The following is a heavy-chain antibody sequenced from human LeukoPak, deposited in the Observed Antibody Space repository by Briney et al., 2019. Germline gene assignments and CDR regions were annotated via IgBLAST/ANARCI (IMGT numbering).Heavy chain of an antibody. V-gene: IGHV3-7*01. CDR1: GFIFSSYW. Sequence: GGSLRLSCAASGFIFSSYWMSWVRQAPGKGLEWVANIKHDGSEKYYVDSVKGRFTISRDNAKDSLYLQMNSLRAQDTAVYYCARANSLGYWGQGTLVTVSS. D-gene: IGHD2/OR15-2a*01. CDR3: ARANSLGY. CDR2: IKHDGSEK. J-gene: IGHJ4*02.